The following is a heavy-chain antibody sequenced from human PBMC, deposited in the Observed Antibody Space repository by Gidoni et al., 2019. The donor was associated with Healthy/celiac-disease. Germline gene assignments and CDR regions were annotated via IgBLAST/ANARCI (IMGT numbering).Heavy chain of an antibody. CDR2: INHSGST. Sequence: QVQLQQWGAGLLKPSETLSLTCAVYGGSFSGYYWSWIRQPPGKGLEWIGEINHSGSTNYNPSLKSRVTISVDTSKNQFSLKLSSVTAADTAVYYCVLAARRMTRKVEKGWFDPWGQGTLVTVSS. V-gene: IGHV4-34*01. CDR1: GGSFSGYY. D-gene: IGHD6-6*01. CDR3: VLAARRMTRKVEKGWFDP. J-gene: IGHJ5*02.